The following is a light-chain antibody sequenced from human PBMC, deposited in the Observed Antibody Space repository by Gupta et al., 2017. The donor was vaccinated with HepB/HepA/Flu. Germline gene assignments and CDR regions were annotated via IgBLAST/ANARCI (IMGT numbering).Light chain of an antibody. CDR3: ATWDDSLSGRVV. Sequence: QSVLTHPPSSSGTPGQRVTISCSGSSSNIGTYYVYWYQQLPGTAPKLLIYRNNQRPSGVPDRFSGSKSGTSAALAISGLRSEDEADYYCATWDDSLSGRVVFGGGTKLTVL. V-gene: IGLV1-47*01. CDR2: RNN. J-gene: IGLJ2*01. CDR1: SSNIGTYY.